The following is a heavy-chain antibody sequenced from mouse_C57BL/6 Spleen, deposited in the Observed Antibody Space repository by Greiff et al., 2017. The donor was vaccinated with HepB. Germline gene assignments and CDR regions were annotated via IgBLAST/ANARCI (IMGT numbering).Heavy chain of an antibody. Sequence: VMLVESGPGLVQPSQSLSITCTVSGFSLTSYGVHWVRQSPGKGLEWLGVIWSGGSTDYNAAFISRLSISKDNSKNQVFFKMNSLQADDTAIYYCASPYYSNYVWFAYWGQGTLVTVSA. J-gene: IGHJ3*01. CDR1: GFSLTSYG. D-gene: IGHD2-5*01. CDR2: IWSGGST. CDR3: ASPYYSNYVWFAY. V-gene: IGHV2-2*01.